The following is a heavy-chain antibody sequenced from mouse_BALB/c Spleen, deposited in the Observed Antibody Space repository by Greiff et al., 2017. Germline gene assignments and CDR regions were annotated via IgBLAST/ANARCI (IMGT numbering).Heavy chain of an antibody. D-gene: IGHD1-1*02. V-gene: IGHV5-6-5*01. CDR3: ARDGGYHAMDY. CDR1: GFTFSSYA. J-gene: IGHJ4*01. CDR2: ISSGGST. Sequence: EVKLVESGGGLVKPGGSLKLSCAASGFTFSSYAMSWVRQTPEKRLEWVASISSGGSTYYPDSVKGRFTISRDNARNILYLQMSSLRSEDTAMYYCARDGGYHAMDYWGQGTSVTVSS.